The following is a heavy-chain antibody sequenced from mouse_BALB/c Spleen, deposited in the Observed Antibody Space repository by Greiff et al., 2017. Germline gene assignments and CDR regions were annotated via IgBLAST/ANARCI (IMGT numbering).Heavy chain of an antibody. Sequence: QVQLQQSGPGLVQPSQSLSITCTVSGFSLTSYGVHWVRQPPGKGLEWLGVIWAGGSTNYNSALMSRLSISKDNSKSQVFLKMNSLQTDDTAMYYCARGDWDENAMDYWGQGTSVTVSS. V-gene: IGHV2-9*02. D-gene: IGHD4-1*01. CDR1: GFSLTSYG. J-gene: IGHJ4*01. CDR3: ARGDWDENAMDY. CDR2: IWAGGST.